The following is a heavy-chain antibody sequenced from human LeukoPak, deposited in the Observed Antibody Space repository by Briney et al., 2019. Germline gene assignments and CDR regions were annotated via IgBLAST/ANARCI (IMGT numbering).Heavy chain of an antibody. D-gene: IGHD1-26*01. J-gene: IGHJ6*03. CDR1: GGSFSSSSYY. Sequence: SETLSLTCSVSGGSFSSSSYYWGWFRQPPGKGLEWIGSIYYSGSTYYNPSLKSRVTISVDTSKNQFSLKLSSVTAADTAVYYCARGSGSYMDYMDVWGKGTTVTVSS. V-gene: IGHV4-39*07. CDR3: ARGSGSYMDYMDV. CDR2: IYYSGST.